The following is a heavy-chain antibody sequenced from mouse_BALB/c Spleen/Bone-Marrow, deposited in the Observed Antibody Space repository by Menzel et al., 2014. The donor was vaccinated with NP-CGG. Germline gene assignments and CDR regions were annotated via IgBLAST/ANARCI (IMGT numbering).Heavy chain of an antibody. J-gene: IGHJ2*01. Sequence: EVKLMESGGGLVQPGGSRKLSCAASGFTFSSFGVHWVRQAPEKGLEWAAYISSGSSTIYYADTVKGRFTISRDNPKNTLFLQMTSLRSEDTAMYYCAREDDGGVYYFDHWGQGTTLTVSS. V-gene: IGHV5-17*02. CDR3: AREDDGGVYYFDH. D-gene: IGHD2-12*01. CDR2: ISSGSSTI. CDR1: GFTFSSFG.